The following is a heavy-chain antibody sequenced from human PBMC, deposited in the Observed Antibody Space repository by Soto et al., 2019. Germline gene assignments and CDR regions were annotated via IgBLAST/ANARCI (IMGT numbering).Heavy chain of an antibody. CDR3: ARGLILWFGELSRRGGYYYYMDV. CDR2: INDSGNI. J-gene: IGHJ6*03. D-gene: IGHD3-10*01. CDR1: GGSFSGYQ. Sequence: QVQLQQWGAGLLKPSETLSLTCAVYGGSFSGYQWSWIRQTPGKGLEWIGEINDSGNINYNPSLKSRVTIVRATPKKQISLKLSSVTAADTAVYYCARGLILWFGELSRRGGYYYYMDVWGKGTTVIVSS. V-gene: IGHV4-34*01.